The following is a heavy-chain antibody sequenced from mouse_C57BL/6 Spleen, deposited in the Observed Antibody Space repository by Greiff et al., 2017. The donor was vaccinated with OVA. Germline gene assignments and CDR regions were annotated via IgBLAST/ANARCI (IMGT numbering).Heavy chain of an antibody. J-gene: IGHJ2*01. CDR3: AREGPYVDY. Sequence: VQLQESGPGLVKPSQSLSLTCSVTGYSITSGYYWNWIRQFPGNKLEWMGYISYDGSNNYNPSLKNRIAITRDTSKNQFFLKLNSVTTEDTATYYCAREGPYVDYWGQGTTLTVSA. CDR2: ISYDGSN. D-gene: IGHD3-3*01. CDR1: GYSITSGYY. V-gene: IGHV3-6*01.